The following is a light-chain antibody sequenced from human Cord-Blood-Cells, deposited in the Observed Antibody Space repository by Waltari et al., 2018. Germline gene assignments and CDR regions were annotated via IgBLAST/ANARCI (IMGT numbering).Light chain of an antibody. CDR1: QSISIW. CDR2: NAS. Sequence: DIQMTQSPSTLSASVGDIVTITCRASQSISIWLAWYQQKPGKAPKLLIYNASSLESGVPSRFSGSGSGTEFTLTISSLQPDDFATYYCQQYNSYSYTFGQGTKLEIK. CDR3: QQYNSYSYT. V-gene: IGKV1-5*03. J-gene: IGKJ2*01.